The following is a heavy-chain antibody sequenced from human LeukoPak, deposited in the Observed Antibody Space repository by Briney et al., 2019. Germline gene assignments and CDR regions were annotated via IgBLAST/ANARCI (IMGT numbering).Heavy chain of an antibody. CDR3: ARVHRVEYSSSWARRYYYYYYMDV. CDR2: IKQDGSKK. V-gene: IGHV3-7*01. Sequence: GGSLRLSCAASGFTFSSYWMSWVRQAPGKGLEWVANIKQDGSKKYYVDSVKGRFTISRDNAKNSLYLQMNSLRAEDTAVYYCARVHRVEYSSSWARRYYYYYYMDVWAKGPRSPSP. J-gene: IGHJ6*03. D-gene: IGHD6-13*01. CDR1: GFTFSSYW.